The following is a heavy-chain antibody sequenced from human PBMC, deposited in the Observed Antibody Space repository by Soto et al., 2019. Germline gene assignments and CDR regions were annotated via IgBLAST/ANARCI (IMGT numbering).Heavy chain of an antibody. CDR3: ARPWAAVAGTVQFDY. CDR1: GGSISSGTSY. J-gene: IGHJ4*02. V-gene: IGHV4-39*01. Sequence: KVSETLSLTCTVYGGSISSGTSYWSWIRRRPGKGLEWIGYIYYSGSFYYTPSLKSRVTILVDTSKNQFSLKLSSVTAADTAVYYCARPWAAVAGTVQFDYWGQGTLVTVSS. CDR2: IYYSGSF. D-gene: IGHD6-19*01.